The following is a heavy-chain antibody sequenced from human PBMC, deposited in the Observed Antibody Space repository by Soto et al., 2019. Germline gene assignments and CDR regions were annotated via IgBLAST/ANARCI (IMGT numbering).Heavy chain of an antibody. Sequence: EVQLVESGGGLVQPGGSLKLSCATSGFTFSASAMHWVRQASGKGLEWVGHIRSKANNYAAAYAASVKGRFTIPRDDSKNTAYLQMNSLKTEDTAVYYCTRHLMDVWDQGTTVTVSS. CDR1: GFTFSASA. CDR3: TRHLMDV. J-gene: IGHJ6*02. V-gene: IGHV3-73*01. CDR2: IRSKANNYAA.